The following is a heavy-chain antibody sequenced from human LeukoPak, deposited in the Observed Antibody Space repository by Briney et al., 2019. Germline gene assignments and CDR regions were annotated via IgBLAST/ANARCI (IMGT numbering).Heavy chain of an antibody. V-gene: IGHV5-51*01. J-gene: IGHJ4*02. D-gene: IGHD1-1*01. CDR3: ASALDDYFDY. CDR1: GYSFTSYW. Sequence: GESLKISCKGSGYSFTSYWIGWVRQMPEKGLEWMGIIYPSDSDTTYSPSFQGQVTISADKSISTAYLQWSSLKASDTAMYYCASALDDYFDYWGQGTLVTVSS. CDR2: IYPSDSDT.